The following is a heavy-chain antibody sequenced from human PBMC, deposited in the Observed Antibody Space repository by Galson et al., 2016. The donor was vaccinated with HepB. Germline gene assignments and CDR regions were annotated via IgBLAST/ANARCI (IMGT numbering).Heavy chain of an antibody. CDR2: IKQDGSEK. CDR3: ARDRSRFSSGYYTGARDVFAI. D-gene: IGHD3-3*01. CDR1: GFAFGRYW. V-gene: IGHV3-7*01. J-gene: IGHJ3*02. Sequence: SLRLSCAASGFAFGRYWMSWVRQAPGKGLEWVANIKQDGSEKYFVDSVKGRFTISRENAKNSLYLQMNSLRAEDTAVYYCARDRSRFSSGYYTGARDVFAIWGQGTVVTVSS.